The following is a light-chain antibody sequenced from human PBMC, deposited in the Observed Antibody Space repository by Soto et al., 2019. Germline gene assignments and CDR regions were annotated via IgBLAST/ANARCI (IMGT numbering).Light chain of an antibody. Sequence: QSALTQPASVSGSPGQSITISCTGTSSDVGGYNYVSWYQQHPGKAPKLMIYEVSNRPPGVSNRFSGSKSGNTASLTISGLQAEEEVDYYCSSYTTSNTWVFGGGTKVTVL. CDR3: SSYTTSNTWV. V-gene: IGLV2-14*01. CDR1: SSDVGGYNY. CDR2: EVS. J-gene: IGLJ3*02.